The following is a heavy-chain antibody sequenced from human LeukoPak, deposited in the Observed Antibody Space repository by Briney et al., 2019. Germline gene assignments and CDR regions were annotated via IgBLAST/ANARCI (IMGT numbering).Heavy chain of an antibody. V-gene: IGHV1-46*01. Sequence: ASVKVSCKASGYTFTNYYMHWVRQAPGRGLEWMGIINPSADTTNYAHKFQGRVTMTRDTSTSTVYMELSSLRSEDTAVYYCARVDKTSGLFDSWGQGTLVTVSS. CDR1: GYTFTNYY. CDR2: INPSADTT. CDR3: ARVDKTSGLFDS. D-gene: IGHD2-2*03. J-gene: IGHJ4*02.